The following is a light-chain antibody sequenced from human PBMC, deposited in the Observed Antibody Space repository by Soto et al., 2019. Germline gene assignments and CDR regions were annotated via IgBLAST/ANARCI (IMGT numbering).Light chain of an antibody. CDR1: SSDVGNYNL. CDR3: SSYTTSNTRQIV. CDR2: EGS. J-gene: IGLJ1*01. Sequence: QSALTQPASVSGSPGQSITISCTGTSSDVGNYNLVSWYQHDPGKAPKLLIYEGSKRPSGVSDRFSGSKSGNTASLTISGLQPEDEADYHCSSYTTSNTRQIVFGTGTKLTVL. V-gene: IGLV2-14*02.